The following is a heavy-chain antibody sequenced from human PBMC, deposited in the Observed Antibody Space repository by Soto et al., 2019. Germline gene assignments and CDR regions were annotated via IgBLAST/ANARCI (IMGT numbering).Heavy chain of an antibody. V-gene: IGHV4-59*01. CDR1: GGSISTYY. CDR2: IYYSGST. Sequence: HVQLQESGPGLVKPSETPSLTCTVSGGSISTYYWSWIRQPPGKGLEWIGYIYYSGSTNYNPSLKSRVTISEDASKNRFSLKLTSVTAADTAVYYCARGKFPFTFDYWGQGTLVAVSS. CDR3: ARGKFPFTFDY. J-gene: IGHJ4*02.